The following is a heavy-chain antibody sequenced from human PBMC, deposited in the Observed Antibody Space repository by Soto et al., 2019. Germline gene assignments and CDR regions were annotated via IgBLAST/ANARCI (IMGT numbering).Heavy chain of an antibody. J-gene: IGHJ4*02. CDR2: IIPTFGTP. CDR3: ASERSAQYFDF. Sequence: QVQLVQSGIVVQRRGSSVKVSCQASGGTFSSHGMAWVRQAPGQGLEWMGGIIPTFGTPTYAPKFQGRVTITADKSTNTAYMELSSLRSEDTGVYYCASERSAQYFDFWGQGTLITVSS. V-gene: IGHV1-69*06. D-gene: IGHD1-26*01. CDR1: GGTFSSHG.